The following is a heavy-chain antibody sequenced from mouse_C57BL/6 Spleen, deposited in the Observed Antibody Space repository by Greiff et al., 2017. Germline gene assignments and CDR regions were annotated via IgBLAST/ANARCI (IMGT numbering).Heavy chain of an antibody. CDR2: INPSSGYT. V-gene: IGHV1-4*01. Sequence: VQLQQSGAELARPGASVKMSCTASGSTFTSYTMHWVKQRPGQDLEWIGYINPSSGYTKYNQKFKDKATLTADTSSSTAYMQLSSLTSEDSAVYYCARHYYGSGEAMDYWGQGTSVTVSS. J-gene: IGHJ4*01. CDR3: ARHYYGSGEAMDY. D-gene: IGHD1-1*01. CDR1: GSTFTSYT.